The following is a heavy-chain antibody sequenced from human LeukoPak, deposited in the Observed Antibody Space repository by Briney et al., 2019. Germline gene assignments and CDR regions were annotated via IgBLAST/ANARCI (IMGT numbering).Heavy chain of an antibody. CDR3: ARIRGGSGYDDY. J-gene: IGHJ4*02. V-gene: IGHV4-30-2*01. CDR2: IYHSGST. Sequence: SETLSLTCAVSGGSISSGGYSWSWIRQPPGKGLEWIGYIYHSGSTYYNPSLKSRVTISVDRSKNQFSLKLSSVTAADTAVYYCARIRGGSGYDDYWGQGTLVTVSS. CDR1: GGSISSGGYS. D-gene: IGHD5-12*01.